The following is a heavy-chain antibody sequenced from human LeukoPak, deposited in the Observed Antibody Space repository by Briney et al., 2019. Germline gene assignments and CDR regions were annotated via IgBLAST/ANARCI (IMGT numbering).Heavy chain of an antibody. D-gene: IGHD1-26*01. J-gene: IGHJ4*02. V-gene: IGHV3-23*01. Sequence: GGSLRLSCAASGFTFYIHAMTWVRQAPGKGLEWVSTIDRSGERTHYSDSVKGRFIISRDNSRNTLYLQMSSLRAEDTAIYYCTKDVQNDVGATDCWGQGALVTVSS. CDR1: GFTFYIHA. CDR3: TKDVQNDVGATDC. CDR2: IDRSGERT.